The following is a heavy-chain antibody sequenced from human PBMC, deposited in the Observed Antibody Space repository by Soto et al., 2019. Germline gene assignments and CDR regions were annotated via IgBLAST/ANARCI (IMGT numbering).Heavy chain of an antibody. J-gene: IGHJ5*02. CDR1: GGSISSGGYY. D-gene: IGHD3-22*01. Sequence: SETLSLTCTVSGGSISSGGYYWSWIRQHPGKGLEWIGYIYYSGSTYYNPSLKSRVTISVDTSKNQFSLKLSSVTAADTAVYYCARGITMIVVARWFAPWGQGTLVTVSS. CDR3: ARGITMIVVARWFAP. V-gene: IGHV4-31*03. CDR2: IYYSGST.